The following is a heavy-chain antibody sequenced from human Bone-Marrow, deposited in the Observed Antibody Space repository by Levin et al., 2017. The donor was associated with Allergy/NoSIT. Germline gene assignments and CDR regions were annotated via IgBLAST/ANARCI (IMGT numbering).Heavy chain of an antibody. V-gene: IGHV4-30-2*01. Sequence: SQTLSLTCAVSGGSISSGGYSWSWIRQPPGKGLEWIGYIYHSGSTYYNPSLKSRVTISVDRSKNQFSLKLSSVTAADTAVYYCARGLLTEDRPERMDVWGQGTTVTVSS. CDR2: IYHSGST. CDR1: GGSISSGGYS. J-gene: IGHJ6*02. CDR3: ARGLLTEDRPERMDV. D-gene: IGHD1-14*01.